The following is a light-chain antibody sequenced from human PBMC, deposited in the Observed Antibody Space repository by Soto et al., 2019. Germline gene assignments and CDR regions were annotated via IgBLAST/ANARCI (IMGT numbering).Light chain of an antibody. J-gene: IGLJ3*02. V-gene: IGLV1-40*01. CDR3: QSYDSSLSGWV. CDR2: GNS. Sequence: QSVLTQPPSVSGAPGQRVTISCTGSSSNIGAGYDVHWYQQLPGTAPKLLIYGNSNRPSGVPDRFSSSKSGTSASLDITGIQAEDEADYYCQSYDSSLSGWVFGGGTKLTVL. CDR1: SSNIGAGYD.